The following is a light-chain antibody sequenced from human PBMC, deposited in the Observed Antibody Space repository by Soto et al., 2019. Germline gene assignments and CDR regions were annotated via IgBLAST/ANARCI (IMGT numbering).Light chain of an antibody. CDR1: QSVSSSY. J-gene: IGKJ3*01. V-gene: IGKV3-20*01. CDR2: GAS. Sequence: EIVLTQSPGTLSLSPGERATLSCRASQSVSSSYLAWYQQKPGQAPRLIIYGASSRATGIPDRFSGSGSGTDFTLNISRLEPEDFAVYYCQQYGSSPLITFGPGTKVDIK. CDR3: QQYGSSPLIT.